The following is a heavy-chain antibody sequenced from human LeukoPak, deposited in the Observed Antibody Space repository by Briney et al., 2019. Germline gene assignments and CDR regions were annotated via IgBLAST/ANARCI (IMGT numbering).Heavy chain of an antibody. J-gene: IGHJ5*02. Sequence: ASVKVSCKAFGHTFTSYYMHWVRQAPGQGLEWMGIINPSGGSTSYAQKFQGRVTMTRDTSTSTVYMELSSLRSEDTAVYYCARDPSNCSSTSCRKRPRGYWFDPWGQGTLVTVSS. CDR1: GHTFTSYY. CDR3: ARDPSNCSSTSCRKRPRGYWFDP. V-gene: IGHV1-46*01. CDR2: INPSGGST. D-gene: IGHD2-2*01.